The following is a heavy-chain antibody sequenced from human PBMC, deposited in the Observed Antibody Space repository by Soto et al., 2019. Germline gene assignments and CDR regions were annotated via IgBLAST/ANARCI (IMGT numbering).Heavy chain of an antibody. CDR2: MNPNSGNT. Sequence: QVQLVQSGAEVKKPGASVKVSCKASGYTFTSYGISWVRQATGQGLEWMGWMNPNSGNTGYAQKFQGRVTMTRNTSISTAYMELSSLRSEDTAVYYCARGPYYDFWSVRYWFDPWGQGTLVTVSS. CDR3: ARGPYYDFWSVRYWFDP. J-gene: IGHJ5*02. CDR1: GYTFTSYG. D-gene: IGHD3-3*01. V-gene: IGHV1-8*01.